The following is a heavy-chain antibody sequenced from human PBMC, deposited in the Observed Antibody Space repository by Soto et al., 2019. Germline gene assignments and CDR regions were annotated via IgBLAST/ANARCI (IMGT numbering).Heavy chain of an antibody. J-gene: IGHJ4*02. CDR3: ARMGITGTTAPDY. CDR1: GGSISSYY. D-gene: IGHD1-7*01. V-gene: IGHV4-59*01. Sequence: SETLSLTCTVSGGSISSYYWSWIRQPPGKGLEWIGYIYYSGSTNYNPSLKSRVTISVDTSKNQFSLELSSVTAADTAVYYCARMGITGTTAPDYWGQGTLVTVSS. CDR2: IYYSGST.